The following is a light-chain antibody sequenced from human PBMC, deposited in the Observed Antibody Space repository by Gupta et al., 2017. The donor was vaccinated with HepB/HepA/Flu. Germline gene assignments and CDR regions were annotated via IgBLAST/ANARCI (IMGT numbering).Light chain of an antibody. V-gene: IGLV3-1*01. CDR2: EDN. Sequence: SYDLTQPPSVSVSPGQTASITCSGDKLGDKYACWYQQKPGQSPVLVIYEDNKRPSGIPERFSGSNSGSTATLTISGTQAVDEADYYCQAWDGYAAVFGAGTKVTV. CDR1: KLGDKY. CDR3: QAWDGYAAV. J-gene: IGLJ1*01.